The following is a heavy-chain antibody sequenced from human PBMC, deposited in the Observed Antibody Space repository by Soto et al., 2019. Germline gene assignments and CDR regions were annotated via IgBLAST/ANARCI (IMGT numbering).Heavy chain of an antibody. CDR3: AKRSPSGTYYFDY. D-gene: IGHD1-26*01. CDR1: GFTFSSYA. Sequence: AGGSLRLSCAASGFTFSSYAMTWVRQGPGKGLEWVSSIGTTTGDMLYADSVKGRFTISRDNSRNTLYLQMNSLRTEDTAIYYCAKRSPSGTYYFDYWGQGTLVTVSS. V-gene: IGHV3-23*01. CDR2: IGTTTGDM. J-gene: IGHJ4*02.